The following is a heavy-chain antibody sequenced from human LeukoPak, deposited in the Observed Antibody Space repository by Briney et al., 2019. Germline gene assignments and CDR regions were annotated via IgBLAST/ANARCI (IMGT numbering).Heavy chain of an antibody. Sequence: ASVKVSCKASGGTFRSAAMSWVRQAPGQGLEWVGHIILMFGTTTYAQKFQGRVTITADESTRTVHMELNSLTSDDTAIYYCTRDEHKGSATFNYWGQGTLVIVPS. CDR3: TRDEHKGSATFNY. J-gene: IGHJ4*02. D-gene: IGHD3-10*01. V-gene: IGHV1-69*13. CDR2: IILMFGTT. CDR1: GGTFRSAA.